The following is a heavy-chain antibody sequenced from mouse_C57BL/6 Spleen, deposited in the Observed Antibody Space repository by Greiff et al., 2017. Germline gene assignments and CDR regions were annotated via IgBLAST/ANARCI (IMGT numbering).Heavy chain of an antibody. Sequence: EVKLMESGEGLVKPGGSLKLSCAASGFTFSSYAMSWVRQTPEKRLEWVAYISSGGDYIYYADTVKGRFTISRDNARNPLYLQMSSLKSEDTAMYYCTRDRDGYPWFAYWGQGTLVTVSA. CDR3: TRDRDGYPWFAY. J-gene: IGHJ3*01. CDR1: GFTFSSYA. CDR2: ISSGGDYI. D-gene: IGHD2-3*01. V-gene: IGHV5-9-1*02.